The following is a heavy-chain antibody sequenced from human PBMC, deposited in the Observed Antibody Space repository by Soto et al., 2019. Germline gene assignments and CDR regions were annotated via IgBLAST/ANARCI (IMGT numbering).Heavy chain of an antibody. CDR3: ARLAPHYDFWSGYYYFDY. CDR1: GYTFTSYG. CDR2: ISAYNGNT. Sequence: ASVKVSCKASGYTFTSYGISWVRQAPGQGLEWMGWISAYNGNTNYAQKLQGRVTMTTDTSTSTAYMELRSLRSDDTAVYYCARLAPHYDFWSGYYYFDYWGQGTLVTVSS. J-gene: IGHJ4*02. D-gene: IGHD3-3*01. V-gene: IGHV1-18*01.